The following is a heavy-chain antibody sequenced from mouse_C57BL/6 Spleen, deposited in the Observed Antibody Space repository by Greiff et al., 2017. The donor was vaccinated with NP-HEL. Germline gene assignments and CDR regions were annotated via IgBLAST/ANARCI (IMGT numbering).Heavy chain of an antibody. J-gene: IGHJ2*01. CDR2: IYPGNSDT. D-gene: IGHD1-1*01. V-gene: IGHV1-5*01. CDR1: GYTFTSYW. Sequence: VQLQQSGTVLARPGASVKMSCKTSGYTFTSYWMHWVKQRPGQGLEWIGAIYPGNSDTSYNQKFKGKAKLTAVTSASTAYMELSSLTNEDSAVYYCTPYGSSEGYYFDYWGQGTTLTVSS. CDR3: TPYGSSEGYYFDY.